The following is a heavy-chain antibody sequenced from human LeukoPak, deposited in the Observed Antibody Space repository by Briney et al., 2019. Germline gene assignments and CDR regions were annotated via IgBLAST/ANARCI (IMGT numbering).Heavy chain of an antibody. CDR3: ARDRATTVTTGPFDN. CDR1: GGSFSGYY. CDR2: INHSGST. Sequence: SETLSLTCAVYGGSFSGYYWSWIRQPPGKGLEWIGEINHSGSTNYNPSLKSRVTISVDTSKNQFSLKLSSVTAADTAVYYCARDRATTVTTGPFDNWGQGTLVTVSS. D-gene: IGHD4-11*01. J-gene: IGHJ4*02. V-gene: IGHV4-34*01.